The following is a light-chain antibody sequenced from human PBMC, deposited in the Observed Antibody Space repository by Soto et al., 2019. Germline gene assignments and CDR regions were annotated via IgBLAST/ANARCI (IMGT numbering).Light chain of an antibody. J-gene: IGKJ2*01. CDR1: QSISNNY. V-gene: IGKV3-20*01. Sequence: ESVLTQSPGTLSLSPGERATLSCRASQSISNNYLAWYQVKPGQAPSLLIYDASSRVTGIPDRFSGSGSGTDFTLTISRLEPEDLAVYYCQQYGSSPYTFGPGTKLEIK. CDR3: QQYGSSPYT. CDR2: DAS.